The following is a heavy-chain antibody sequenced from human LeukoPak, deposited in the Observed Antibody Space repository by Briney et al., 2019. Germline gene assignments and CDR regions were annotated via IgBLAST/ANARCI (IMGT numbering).Heavy chain of an antibody. CDR1: GGSFSYYY. D-gene: IGHD2-15*01. V-gene: IGHV4-34*01. J-gene: IGHJ6*03. CDR2: INPSGST. CDR3: ARMRGGGIGYHYSMDV. Sequence: SETLSLTCAVFGGSFSYYYWSWIRQPPGKGLEWIGEINPSGSTNYNPSLKSRVTISIDTSTNQFSLRLSSVTAADTAVYYRARMRGGGIGYHYSMDVWGKGTTVIVSS.